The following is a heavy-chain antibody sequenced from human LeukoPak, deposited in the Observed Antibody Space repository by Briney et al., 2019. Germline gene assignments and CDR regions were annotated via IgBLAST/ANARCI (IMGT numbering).Heavy chain of an antibody. Sequence: GGSLRLSCAAAGFTFSNYWMHWVRQAPGKGLVWVSRIKSDGRTNYADSVKGRFTISRDNAKNTVSLQMNSLRAEDTGVYYCARAPCEIGGYYPEYFRHWGQGTLVTVSS. CDR2: IKSDGRT. CDR1: GFTFSNYW. D-gene: IGHD3-22*01. J-gene: IGHJ1*01. V-gene: IGHV3-74*01. CDR3: ARAPCEIGGYYPEYFRH.